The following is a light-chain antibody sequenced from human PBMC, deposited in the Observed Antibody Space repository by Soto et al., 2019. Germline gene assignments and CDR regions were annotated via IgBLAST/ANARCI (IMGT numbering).Light chain of an antibody. V-gene: IGKV3-20*01. CDR1: QSVSSSY. CDR3: QQYGSSPPMYT. CDR2: GAS. J-gene: IGKJ2*01. Sequence: EIVLTQSPGTLSLSPGERATLSCRASQSVSSSYLAWYQQKPGQAPRLLIYGASSRATGIPDRFSGSGSGTDLTLTISRLEPEDFEVYYCQQYGSSPPMYTFGEGTKLEIK.